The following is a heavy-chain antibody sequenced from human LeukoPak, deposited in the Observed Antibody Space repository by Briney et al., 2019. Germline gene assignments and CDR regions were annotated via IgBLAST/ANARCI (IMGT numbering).Heavy chain of an antibody. CDR2: IYYSGST. D-gene: IGHD3-3*01. J-gene: IGHJ4*02. CDR3: AGTSDFWSGYSPFDY. Sequence: SETLSLTCTVSGGSVSSGSYYWSWIRQPPGKGLEWIGYIYYSGSTNYNLSLKSRVTISVDTSKNQFSLKLSSVTAADTAVYYCAGTSDFWSGYSPFDYWGQGTLVTVSS. CDR1: GGSVSSGSYY. V-gene: IGHV4-61*01.